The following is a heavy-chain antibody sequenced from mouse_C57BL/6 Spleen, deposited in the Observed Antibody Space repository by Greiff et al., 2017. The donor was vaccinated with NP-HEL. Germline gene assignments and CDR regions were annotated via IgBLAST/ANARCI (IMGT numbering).Heavy chain of an antibody. D-gene: IGHD2-4*01. J-gene: IGHJ2*01. CDR1: GFTFSSYA. V-gene: IGHV5-4*01. CDR3: ARDRGIYYDYAFDY. Sequence: EVKLMESGGGLVKPGGSLKLSCAASGFTFSSYAMSWVRQTPEKRLEWVATISDGGSYTYYPDNVKGRFTISRDNAKNNLYLPMSHLKSEDTAMYYCARDRGIYYDYAFDYWGQGTTLTVSS. CDR2: ISDGGSYT.